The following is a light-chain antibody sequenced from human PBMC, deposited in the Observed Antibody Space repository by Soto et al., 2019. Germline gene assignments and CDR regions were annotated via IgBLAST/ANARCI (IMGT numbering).Light chain of an antibody. CDR2: GAFGAS. CDR1: QTISNW. J-gene: IGKJ4*01. V-gene: IGKV3-20*01. Sequence: TQSPSTLSASVGDRVTITCRASQTISNWLAWYQQKPGQAPRLLMYGAFGASSRATGIPDRFSASGSGTEFALTISRLEPEDFAVYYCQQYGSLPLTFGGGTKVDIK. CDR3: QQYGSLPLT.